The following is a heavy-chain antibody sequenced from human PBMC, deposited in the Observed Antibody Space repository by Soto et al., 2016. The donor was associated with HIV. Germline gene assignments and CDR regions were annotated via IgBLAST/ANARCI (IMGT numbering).Heavy chain of an antibody. D-gene: IGHD6-13*01. CDR1: GYTFTGYY. Sequence: QVQLVQSGAEVKKPGASAKVSCKASGYTFTGYYMHWVRQAPGQGLEWMGWINPNSGGTNYAQKFQGRVTMTRDTSISTAYMELSRLRSDDTAVYYCARVGIAAAGTGYFDYWGQGTLVTVSS. CDR3: ARVGIAAAGTGYFDY. J-gene: IGHJ4*02. V-gene: IGHV1-2*02. CDR2: INPNSGGT.